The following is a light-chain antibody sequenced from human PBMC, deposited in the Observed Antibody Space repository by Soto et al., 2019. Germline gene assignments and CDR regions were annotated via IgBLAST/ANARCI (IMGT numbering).Light chain of an antibody. V-gene: IGLV1-40*01. Sequence: QSVLTQPPSVSGAPGQRVTISCTGSSSNIGAGYDVQWYQQLPGTAPKLLIYVNINRPSGVPDRFSGSKSGTSASLAITGLQAEDEADYYCQSYDISLSGVVFGGGTKLTVL. CDR2: VNI. J-gene: IGLJ2*01. CDR1: SSNIGAGYD. CDR3: QSYDISLSGVV.